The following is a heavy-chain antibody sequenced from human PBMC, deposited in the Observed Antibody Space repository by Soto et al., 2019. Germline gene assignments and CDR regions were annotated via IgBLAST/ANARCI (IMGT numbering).Heavy chain of an antibody. CDR3: AGKGHYNWFDP. J-gene: IGHJ5*02. CDR2: ISSGGSTI. V-gene: IGHV3-48*03. CDR1: GFTFSTYE. Sequence: GGSLRLSCTASGFTFSTYEMNWVRQAPGKGLEWLSEISSGGSTIFYADSVKGRFTISRDNAKNSLYLQMNSLRVEDMAVYYCAGKGHYNWFDPWGQGTLVTVSS.